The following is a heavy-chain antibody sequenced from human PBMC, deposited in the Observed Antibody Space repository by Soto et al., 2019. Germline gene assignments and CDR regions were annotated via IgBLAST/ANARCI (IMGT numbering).Heavy chain of an antibody. CDR2: IIPILGIA. CDR1: GGTFSSYT. Sequence: GASVKVCCKASGGTFSSYTMSWVRQAPEQGLEWMGRIIPILGIANYAQKFQGRVTITADKSTSTAYMELSSLRSEDTAVYYCARGLREYSSPSHHFDYWGQGTLVTVSS. V-gene: IGHV1-69*02. J-gene: IGHJ4*02. D-gene: IGHD6-6*01. CDR3: ARGLREYSSPSHHFDY.